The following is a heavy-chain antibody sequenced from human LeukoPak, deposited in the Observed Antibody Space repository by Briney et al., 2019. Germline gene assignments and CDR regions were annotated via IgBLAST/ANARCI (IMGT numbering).Heavy chain of an antibody. D-gene: IGHD3-3*01. V-gene: IGHV3-48*01. Sequence: PGGSLRLSCAASGFTFSSYMMNWVRQAPGKGLEWVSYISSSSSTIYYADSVKGRFTISRDNAKNSLYLQMNSLRAEDTAVYYCARVGFAGRLDYWGQGSLVTVSS. J-gene: IGHJ4*02. CDR3: ARVGFAGRLDY. CDR2: ISSSSSTI. CDR1: GFTFSSYM.